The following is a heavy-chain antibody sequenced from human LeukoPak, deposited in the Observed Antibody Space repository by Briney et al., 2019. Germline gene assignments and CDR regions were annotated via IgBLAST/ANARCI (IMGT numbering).Heavy chain of an antibody. CDR3: AKDFKTYYYGSGSSDY. J-gene: IGHJ4*02. CDR1: GFTFSSYA. CDR2: ISYDGSNK. V-gene: IGHV3-30-3*01. D-gene: IGHD3-10*01. Sequence: GRSLRLSCAASGFTFSSYAMHWVRQAPGKGLEWVAVISYDGSNKYYADSVKGRFTISRDNSKNTLYLQMNSLRAEDTAVYYCAKDFKTYYYGSGSSDYWGQGTLVTVSS.